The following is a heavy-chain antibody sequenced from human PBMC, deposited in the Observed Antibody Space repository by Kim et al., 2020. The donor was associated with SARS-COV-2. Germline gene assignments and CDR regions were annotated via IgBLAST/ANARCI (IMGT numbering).Heavy chain of an antibody. J-gene: IGHJ6*02. D-gene: IGHD3-3*01. CDR2: IYYSGST. CDR3: ARIYYDFWSGYFSFGPPNYYGMDV. V-gene: IGHV4-59*13. CDR1: GGSISSYY. Sequence: SETLSLTCTVSGGSISSYYWSWIRQPPGKGLEWIGYIYYSGSTNYNPSLKSRVTISVDTSKNQFSLKLSSVTAADTAVYYCARIYYDFWSGYFSFGPPNYYGMDVWGQGTTVTVSS.